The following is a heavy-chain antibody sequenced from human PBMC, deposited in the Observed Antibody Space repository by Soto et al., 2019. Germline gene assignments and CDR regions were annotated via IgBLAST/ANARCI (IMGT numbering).Heavy chain of an antibody. D-gene: IGHD6-13*01. CDR2: ISSNRVYI. CDR1: GFTFRSFT. Sequence: GGSLRLSCAASGFTFRSFTMNWVRQAPGKGLEWVSTISSNRVYIYYTDALRGRFTISRDNAKNSLHLQINSLRAEDTAVYYCTRDASRDSSARGWFDPWGPGTLVTVSS. J-gene: IGHJ5*02. V-gene: IGHV3-21*01. CDR3: TRDASRDSSARGWFDP.